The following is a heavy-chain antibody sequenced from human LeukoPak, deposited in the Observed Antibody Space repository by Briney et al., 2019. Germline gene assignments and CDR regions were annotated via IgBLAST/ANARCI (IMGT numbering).Heavy chain of an antibody. J-gene: IGHJ4*02. V-gene: IGHV3-13*01. CDR1: GFTFSSYD. D-gene: IGHD6-13*01. Sequence: PGGSLRLSCAASGFTFSSYDMHWVRQATGKGLEWVSAIGTAGDTYYPGSVKGRFTISRENAKNSLYLQMNSLRAGDTAVYYCASGPLASVAAAGTPLFDYWGQGTLVTVSS. CDR2: IGTAGDT. CDR3: ASGPLASVAAAGTPLFDY.